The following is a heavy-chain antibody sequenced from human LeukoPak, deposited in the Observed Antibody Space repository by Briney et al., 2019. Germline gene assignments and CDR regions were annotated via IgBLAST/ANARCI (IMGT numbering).Heavy chain of an antibody. Sequence: SGGSLRLSCAASGFTFSSYAMSWVRQAPGKGLEWVSAISGSGGSTYYADSVKGRFTISRDNAKNSLHLKMNSLRAEDMALYYCAKEGATTGHYFDYWGQGTLVTVSS. J-gene: IGHJ4*02. CDR1: GFTFSSYA. CDR3: AKEGATTGHYFDY. CDR2: ISGSGGST. D-gene: IGHD1-26*01. V-gene: IGHV3-23*01.